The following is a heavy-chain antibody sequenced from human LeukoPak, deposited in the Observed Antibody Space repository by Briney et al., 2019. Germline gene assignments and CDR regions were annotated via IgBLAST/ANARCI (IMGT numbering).Heavy chain of an antibody. CDR2: IYYSGST. D-gene: IGHD2-21*01. Sequence: SETLSLTCTVSGGSISSSSYYWGWIRQPPGKGLEWIGSIYYSGSTYYNPSLKSRVTISVDTSKNQFSLKLSSVTAADTAVYYCARMGAIGGASANPDYWGQGTLVTVSS. J-gene: IGHJ4*02. CDR3: ARMGAIGGASANPDY. CDR1: GGSISSSSYY. V-gene: IGHV4-39*07.